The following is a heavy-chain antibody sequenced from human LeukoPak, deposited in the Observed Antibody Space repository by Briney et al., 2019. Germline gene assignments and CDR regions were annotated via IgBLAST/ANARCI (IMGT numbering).Heavy chain of an antibody. CDR3: ARDFSRTYSSGWYFLS. CDR1: GYTFTSYG. D-gene: IGHD6-19*01. Sequence: ASVKVSCKASGYTFTSYGISWVRQAPGQGLEWMGWISAYNGNTNYAQKLQGRVTMTTDTSTSTAYMELRSLRSDDTAVYYCARDFSRTYSSGWYFLSWGQGTLVTVSS. V-gene: IGHV1-18*01. J-gene: IGHJ4*02. CDR2: ISAYNGNT.